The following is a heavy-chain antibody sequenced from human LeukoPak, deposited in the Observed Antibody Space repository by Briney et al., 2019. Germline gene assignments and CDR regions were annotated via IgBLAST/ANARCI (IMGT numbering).Heavy chain of an antibody. J-gene: IGHJ3*02. CDR2: INHSGST. Sequence: SETLSLTCAVYGGSFSGYYWSWIGQPPGKGLEWIGEINHSGSTNYNPSLKSRVTISVDTSKNQFSLKLSSVTAADTAVYYCARRGRSSSWYARGAFDIWGQGTMVTVSS. D-gene: IGHD6-13*01. V-gene: IGHV4-34*01. CDR1: GGSFSGYY. CDR3: ARRGRSSSWYARGAFDI.